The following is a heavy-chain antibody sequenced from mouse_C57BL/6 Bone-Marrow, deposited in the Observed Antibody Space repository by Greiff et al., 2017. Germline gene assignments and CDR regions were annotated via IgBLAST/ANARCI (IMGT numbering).Heavy chain of an antibody. CDR1: GFSLTSYA. CDR3: ARLTGYLDY. CDR2: IWTGGGT. D-gene: IGHD4-1*01. Sequence: VQGVESGPGLVAPSQSLSITCTVSGFSLTSYAISWVRQPPGKGLEWLGVIWTGGGTNYNSAPKSRLSISKDNSKSQVFLKMNSLQADDTARYYCARLTGYLDYWGQGTTLTVSS. V-gene: IGHV2-9-1*01. J-gene: IGHJ2*01.